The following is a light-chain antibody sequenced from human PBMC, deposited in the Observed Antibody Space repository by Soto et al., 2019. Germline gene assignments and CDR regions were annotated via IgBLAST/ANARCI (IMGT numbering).Light chain of an antibody. V-gene: IGKV1-5*03. J-gene: IGKJ1*01. CDR2: KAS. CDR1: QSISSW. CDR3: QQYNSYSPWA. Sequence: DLQVSPSPSTLSASVGDQATLTCRASQSISSWLAWYQQKPGKAPKLLIYKASSLESGVPSRFSGSGSGTEFTLTISSLQPDDFATYYCQQYNSYSPWAFGQGTKVDIK.